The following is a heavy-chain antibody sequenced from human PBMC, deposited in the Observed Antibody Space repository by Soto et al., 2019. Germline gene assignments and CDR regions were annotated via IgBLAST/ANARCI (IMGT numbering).Heavy chain of an antibody. CDR1: GFTFSSYA. D-gene: IGHD3-10*01. Sequence: EVQLLESGGGLVQPGGSLRLSCAASGFTFSSYAMSWVRQAPGKGLEWVSAISGSGGSTYYADSVKGRFTISRDNSKNTLYLQMNSMRAEDTAVYYCAKAPTNYGSGSYYYYWGQGTLVTVSS. V-gene: IGHV3-23*01. J-gene: IGHJ4*02. CDR3: AKAPTNYGSGSYYYY. CDR2: ISGSGGST.